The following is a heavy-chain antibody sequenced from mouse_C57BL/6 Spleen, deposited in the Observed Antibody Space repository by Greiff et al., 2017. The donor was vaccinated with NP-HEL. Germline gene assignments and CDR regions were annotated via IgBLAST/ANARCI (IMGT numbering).Heavy chain of an antibody. CDR2: INPNNGGT. Sequence: EVQLQQSGPELVKPGASVKISCKASGYTFTDYYMNWVKQSHGKSLEWIGDINPNNGGTSYNQKFKGKATLTVDKSSSTAYMELRSLTSEDSAVYYCARDYVYWGQGTLVTVSA. V-gene: IGHV1-26*01. D-gene: IGHD1-1*01. CDR1: GYTFTDYY. CDR3: ARDYVY. J-gene: IGHJ3*01.